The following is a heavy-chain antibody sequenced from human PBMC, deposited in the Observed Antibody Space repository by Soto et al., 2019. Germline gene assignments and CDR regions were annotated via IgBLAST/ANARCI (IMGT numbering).Heavy chain of an antibody. CDR3: AGVGGHRLYFQH. V-gene: IGHV3-30*03. J-gene: IGHJ1*01. D-gene: IGHD1-26*01. Sequence: QVQLVESGGGVVQPGRSLRLSCAASGFTFSSYGMHWVRQAPGKGLEWVAVISYDGSNKYYADSVKGRFTISRDNSKNTLYLQMNSLRAEDRAVYHGAGVGGHRLYFQHWGQGTLVTVSS. CDR2: ISYDGSNK. CDR1: GFTFSSYG.